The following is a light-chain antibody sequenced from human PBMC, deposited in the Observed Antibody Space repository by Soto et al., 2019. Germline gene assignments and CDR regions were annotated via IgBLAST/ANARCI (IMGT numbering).Light chain of an antibody. V-gene: IGLV2-14*01. CDR1: SSDVGGYNY. CDR2: EVS. Sequence: QYALTQPASVSGSPGQPITISCTGTSSDVGGYNYVSWYQQHPGKAPKLMIYEVSNRPSGVSNRFSGSKSGDMASLTISGLQAEDEADYYCSSYTSNNALVFGTGTKLTVL. CDR3: SSYTSNNALV. J-gene: IGLJ1*01.